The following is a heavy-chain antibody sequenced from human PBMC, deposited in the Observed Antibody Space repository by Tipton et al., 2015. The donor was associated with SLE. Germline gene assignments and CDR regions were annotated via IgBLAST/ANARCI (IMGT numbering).Heavy chain of an antibody. D-gene: IGHD1-26*01. J-gene: IGHJ4*02. CDR2: IRYDGSRM. V-gene: IGHV3-30*02. CDR1: GFSFSTYG. CDR3: AKEYATWSHFDY. Sequence: GSLRLSCAASGFSFSTYGMHWVRQAPGRGLEWVASIRYDGSRMYYADSVKGRFTLSRDNSKNSLYLQMNSLRGDDTAVYYCAKEYATWSHFDYWGQGTLVTVSS.